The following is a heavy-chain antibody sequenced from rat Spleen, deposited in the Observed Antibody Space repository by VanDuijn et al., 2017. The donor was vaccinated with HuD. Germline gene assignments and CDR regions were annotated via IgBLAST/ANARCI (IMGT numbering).Heavy chain of an antibody. CDR1: GITFNNYW. J-gene: IGHJ2*01. D-gene: IGHD1-9*01. CDR3: ARRHYGYTDYFDY. CDR2: ISSDGGRN. Sequence: EVQLVESGGGRVQPGRSLRLSCVASGITFNNYWMTWIRQAPTKGLEWVATISSDGGRNFYRDSVKGRFTISRDNAKSTLNLQMDSLRSEDTATYYCARRHYGYTDYFDYWGQGVMVTVSS. V-gene: IGHV5-31*01.